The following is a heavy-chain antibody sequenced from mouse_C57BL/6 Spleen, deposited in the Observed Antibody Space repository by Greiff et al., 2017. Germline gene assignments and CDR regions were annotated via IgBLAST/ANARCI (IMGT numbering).Heavy chain of an antibody. Sequence: VKVVESGAELVRPGASVTLSCKASGYTFTDYEMHWVKQTPVHGLEWIGAIDPETGGTAYNQKFKGKAILTADKSSSTAYMELRSLTSEDSAVYYCTRAEGLGRGYFDYWGQGTTLTVSS. J-gene: IGHJ2*01. D-gene: IGHD4-1*01. CDR3: TRAEGLGRGYFDY. CDR2: IDPETGGT. CDR1: GYTFTDYE. V-gene: IGHV1-15*01.